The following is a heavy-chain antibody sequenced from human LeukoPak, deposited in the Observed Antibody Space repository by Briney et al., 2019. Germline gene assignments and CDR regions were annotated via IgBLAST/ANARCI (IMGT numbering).Heavy chain of an antibody. J-gene: IGHJ4*02. CDR2: ISYDGSNK. CDR1: RFTFSSYG. D-gene: IGHD3/OR15-3a*01. CDR3: ARAASFWTGFYAFGY. Sequence: GGSLRLSCAASRFTFSSYGMHWVRQAPGKGLEWVAVISYDGSNKYYADSVKGRFTISRDNSKNTLYLQMNSLRAEDTAAYYCARAASFWTGFYAFGYWGQGTLVTVSS. V-gene: IGHV3-30*03.